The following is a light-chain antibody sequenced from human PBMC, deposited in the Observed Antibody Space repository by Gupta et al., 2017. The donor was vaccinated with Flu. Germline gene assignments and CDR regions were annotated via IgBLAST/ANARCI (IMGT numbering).Light chain of an antibody. CDR2: KTD. CDR3: LIMYGAAWV. Sequence: QTVVTQEPSLTVSPGGTVTLTCASSAGTVINDYYPNWFQQKAGQAPRALIYKTDNRHSWTPARFSGSLLGGKAALTLSGAQPEDEADYYCLIMYGAAWVFGGGTKLTV. V-gene: IGLV7-43*01. CDR1: AGTVINDYY. J-gene: IGLJ3*02.